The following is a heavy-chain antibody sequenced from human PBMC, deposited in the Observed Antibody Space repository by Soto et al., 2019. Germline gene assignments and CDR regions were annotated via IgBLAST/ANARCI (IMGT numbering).Heavy chain of an antibody. V-gene: IGHV4-61*01. CDR2: IYHSGST. D-gene: IGHD6-13*01. CDR3: ARQRIAAAQYYFDY. J-gene: IGHJ4*02. CDR1: GGSVRDGSYY. Sequence: SETLSLTCTVSGGSVRDGSYYWAWLRQPPGKGLEWIGHIYHSGSTIYNPSLKSRVTISIDTSKSQFSLNLNSMTAADTAVYYCARQRIAAAQYYFDYWGQGMLVTVS.